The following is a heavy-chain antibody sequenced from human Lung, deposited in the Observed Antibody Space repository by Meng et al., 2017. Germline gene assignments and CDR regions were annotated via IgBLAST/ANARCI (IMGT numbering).Heavy chain of an antibody. J-gene: IGHJ4*02. Sequence: VPRERLGPGQRKPSHSLLYTCATSGDSVSSNVAAWNWNRQSPSRGLVWLGRTYYRDKWYNGYAVSVRSRVTSDPDTSKNQFSLQLNAVAPEDIAVYSCPRGQQWLDCWGEGTLVTVSS. CDR1: GDSVSSNVAA. D-gene: IGHD6-19*01. V-gene: IGHV6-1*01. CDR3: PRGQQWLDC. CDR2: TYYRDKWYN.